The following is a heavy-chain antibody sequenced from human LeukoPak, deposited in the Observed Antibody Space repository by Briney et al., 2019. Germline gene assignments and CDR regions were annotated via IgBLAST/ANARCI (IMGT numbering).Heavy chain of an antibody. CDR3: ASLQRYSSSWYEGLYYYYGMDV. D-gene: IGHD6-13*01. J-gene: IGHJ6*02. CDR1: GGSISSYY. Sequence: PSETLSLTCTVSGGSISSYYWSWIRQPPGKGLEWIGYIYYSGSTNYNPSLKSRVTISGDTSKNQFSLKLSSVTAADTAVYYCASLQRYSSSWYEGLYYYYGMDVWGQGTTVTVSS. CDR2: IYYSGST. V-gene: IGHV4-59*08.